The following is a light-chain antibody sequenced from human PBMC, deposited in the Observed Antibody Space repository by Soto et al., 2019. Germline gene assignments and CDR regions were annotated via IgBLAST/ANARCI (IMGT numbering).Light chain of an antibody. J-gene: IGLJ1*01. Sequence: QYALTQPPSASGALGQSVTISCTGTSSDVGGYDHVSWYQQHPGKAPKLLIYDVIHRPSGVPDRFSGSKSGNTASLTVSGLQADDEVDYYCSSYAVSNSLIFGTGTKVTVL. V-gene: IGLV2-8*01. CDR1: SSDVGGYDH. CDR2: DVI. CDR3: SSYAVSNSLI.